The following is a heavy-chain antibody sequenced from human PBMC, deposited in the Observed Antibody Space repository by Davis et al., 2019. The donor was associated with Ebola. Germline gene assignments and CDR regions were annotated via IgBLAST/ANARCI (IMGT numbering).Heavy chain of an antibody. V-gene: IGHV4-4*08. CDR2: IYTSGST. J-gene: IGHJ4*02. Sequence: PSETLSLTCTVSGGSISSYYWSWIRQPPGKGLEWIGYIYTSGSTTYTPSLKSRVTISVDTSKNQFSLKLSSVTAADTAVYYCARALGGVTLAYWGQGTLVTVSS. CDR3: ARALGGVTLAY. D-gene: IGHD2-21*02. CDR1: GGSISSYY.